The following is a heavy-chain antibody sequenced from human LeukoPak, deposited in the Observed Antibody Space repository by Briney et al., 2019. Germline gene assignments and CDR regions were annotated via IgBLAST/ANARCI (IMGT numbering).Heavy chain of an antibody. J-gene: IGHJ2*01. CDR1: GGSISSSSYY. D-gene: IGHD4-17*01. CDR2: IYYSGST. V-gene: IGHV4-39*02. CDR3: ARDPLNDYERYFDL. Sequence: SETLSLTCTVSGGSISSSSYYWGWIRQPPGKGLEWIGSIYYSGSTYYNPSLKSRVTISVDTSKNQFSLKLSSVTAADTAVYYCARDPLNDYERYFDLWGRGTQVTVSS.